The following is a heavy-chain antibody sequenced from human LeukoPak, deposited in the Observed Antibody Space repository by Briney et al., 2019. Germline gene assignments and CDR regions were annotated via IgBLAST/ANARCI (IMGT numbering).Heavy chain of an antibody. Sequence: GGSLRLSCAASGFTFSSYWMSWVRQAPGKGLEWVANIKQDGSEKYYVDSVKGRFTISRDNAKNSLYLQMNSLRAEDTAVYYCARVSATAMVTSWFDPWGQGTLVTVSS. CDR1: GFTFSSYW. D-gene: IGHD5-18*01. CDR3: ARVSATAMVTSWFDP. V-gene: IGHV3-7*03. J-gene: IGHJ5*02. CDR2: IKQDGSEK.